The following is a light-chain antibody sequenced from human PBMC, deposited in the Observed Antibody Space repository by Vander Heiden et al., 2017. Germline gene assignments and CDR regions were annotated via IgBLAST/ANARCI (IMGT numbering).Light chain of an antibody. CDR3: MQALQTPGLT. CDR2: LGS. Sequence: IEMHQSPLSLPVTPGEAASISCRSSPSLLHSNGYNYLDWYLQKPGQSPQLLIYLGSNRASGVPDRFSGSGSGTDFTLKISRVEAEDVGVYYCMQALQTPGLTFGGGTKVEIK. V-gene: IGKV2-28*01. CDR1: PSLLHSNGYNY. J-gene: IGKJ4*01.